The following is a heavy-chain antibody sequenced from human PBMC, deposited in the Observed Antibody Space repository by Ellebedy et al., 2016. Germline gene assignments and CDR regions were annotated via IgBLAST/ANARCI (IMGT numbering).Heavy chain of an antibody. Sequence: SETLSLTCTVSGYSISSGYYWGWVRQPPGKGLEWIASISHVGTTYFNPSLKSRVTISADTSNNHFSLRLSSMTAADTAVYYCTRAGYDSTGHAFDIWGPGTMVTVAS. J-gene: IGHJ3*02. CDR2: ISHVGTT. V-gene: IGHV4-38-2*02. CDR1: GYSISSGYY. D-gene: IGHD1-1*01. CDR3: TRAGYDSTGHAFDI.